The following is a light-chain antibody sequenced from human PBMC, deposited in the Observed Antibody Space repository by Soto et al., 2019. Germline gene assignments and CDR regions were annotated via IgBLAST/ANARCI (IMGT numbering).Light chain of an antibody. J-gene: IGLJ1*01. CDR1: TSDVGGFDS. CDR2: EVS. V-gene: IGLV2-14*01. CDR3: SSYARGSTYV. Sequence: QSVLTQPASVSGSPGQSITISCTATTSDVGGFDSVSWYQQHPGTAPRVIIYEVSNRPSGVSYRFSGSKSANTASLTISGLQADDEADYYCSSYARGSTYVFGTGTKVTVL.